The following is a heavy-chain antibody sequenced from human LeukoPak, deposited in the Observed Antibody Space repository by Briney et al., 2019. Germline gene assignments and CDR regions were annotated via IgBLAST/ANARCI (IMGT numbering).Heavy chain of an antibody. CDR3: ARETSGSFPY. V-gene: IGHV3-74*01. CDR1: GFTFSSYW. CDR2: INSDGSSP. J-gene: IGHJ4*02. D-gene: IGHD2-15*01. Sequence: QAGGSLRLSCTASGFTFSSYWMQWVRQAPGKELVWVSRINSDGSSPSYADSVKGRFTISRDNSKNTLYLQMNNLSAEDTAVYYCARETSGSFPYWGQGTLVTVSS.